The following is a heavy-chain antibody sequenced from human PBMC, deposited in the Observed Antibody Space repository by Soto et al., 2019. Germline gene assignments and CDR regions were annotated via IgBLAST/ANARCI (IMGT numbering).Heavy chain of an antibody. CDR1: GYTFTGYY. CDR2: INPNSGGT. D-gene: IGHD3-10*01. Sequence: GSSVKVSCKASGYTFTGYYMHWVRQAPGQGLEWMGWINPNSGGTNYAQKFQGWVTMTRDTSISTAYMELSRLRSDDTAVYYCARSPRDYGSGSWPQPLQPYYYGMDVWGQGTTVTVSS. V-gene: IGHV1-2*04. J-gene: IGHJ6*02. CDR3: ARSPRDYGSGSWPQPLQPYYYGMDV.